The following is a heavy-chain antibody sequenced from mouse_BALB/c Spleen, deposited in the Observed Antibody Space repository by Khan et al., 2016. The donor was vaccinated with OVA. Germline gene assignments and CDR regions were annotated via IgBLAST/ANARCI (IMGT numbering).Heavy chain of an antibody. J-gene: IGHJ2*01. Sequence: VRLQQSGPELVKPGASVKISCKASGYSFTGYFMNWVMQSHGKSLEWIGRINPHIGETFYNQKFKGKVTLTVDESSSTAHMELRSLASEDSAVYYCARIYGSDFDYWGQGTTLTVSA. CDR1: GYSFTGYF. V-gene: IGHV1-20*02. CDR3: ARIYGSDFDY. CDR2: INPHIGET. D-gene: IGHD1-1*01.